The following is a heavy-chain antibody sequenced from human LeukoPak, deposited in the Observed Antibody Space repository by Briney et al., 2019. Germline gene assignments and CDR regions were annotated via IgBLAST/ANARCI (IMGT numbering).Heavy chain of an antibody. Sequence: SETLSLTCTVSGYSISSGFYWGWIRQPPGKGLEWIGNVYHSGSTYYNPSLKRRVTISIDTSKNQFSLKLSSVTAADTAVYYCASGSYYLFDYWGQGTLVTVSS. J-gene: IGHJ4*02. CDR3: ASGSYYLFDY. CDR1: GYSISSGFY. V-gene: IGHV4-38-2*02. D-gene: IGHD1-26*01. CDR2: VYHSGST.